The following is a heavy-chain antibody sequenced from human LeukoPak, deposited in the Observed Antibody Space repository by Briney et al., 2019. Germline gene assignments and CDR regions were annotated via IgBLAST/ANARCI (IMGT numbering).Heavy chain of an antibody. CDR3: AREFIYYDSSGYYYVGVPAFDI. Sequence: GGSLRLSCAASGFTFSSYAMSWVRQAPGKGLEWVSAISGSGGSTYYADSVKGRFTISRDNAKNSLYLQMNSLRAEDTAVYYCAREFIYYDSSGYYYVGVPAFDIWGQGTMVTVSS. CDR2: ISGSGGST. V-gene: IGHV3-23*01. D-gene: IGHD3-22*01. CDR1: GFTFSSYA. J-gene: IGHJ3*02.